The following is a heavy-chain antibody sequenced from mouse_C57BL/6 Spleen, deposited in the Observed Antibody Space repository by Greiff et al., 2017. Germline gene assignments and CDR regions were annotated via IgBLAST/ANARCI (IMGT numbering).Heavy chain of an antibody. CDR1: GFTFSDYG. CDR2: ISSGSSTI. J-gene: IGHJ3*01. V-gene: IGHV5-17*01. CDR3: AREYYGSSLPWFAY. D-gene: IGHD1-1*01. Sequence: EVMLVESGGGLVKPGGSLKLSCAASGFTFSDYGMHWVRQAPEKGLEWVAYISSGSSTIYYADTVKGRFTISRDNAKNTLFLQMTSLRSEDTAMYYCAREYYGSSLPWFAYWGQGTLVTVSA.